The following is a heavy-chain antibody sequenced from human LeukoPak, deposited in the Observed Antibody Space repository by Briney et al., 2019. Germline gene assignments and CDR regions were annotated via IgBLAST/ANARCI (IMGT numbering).Heavy chain of an antibody. D-gene: IGHD3-10*01. CDR3: SRSGVVANCFDP. Sequence: ASVKVSCTASGGTFTSYAISWVRQAPGQGLEWMGGFIPIFGTANSAKKFPGRVTITADESTTTASPELSRLSSEAPTASYYSRSGVVANCFDPWGQGTLVTVSS. CDR1: GGTFTSYA. J-gene: IGHJ5*02. V-gene: IGHV1-69*13. CDR2: FIPIFGTA.